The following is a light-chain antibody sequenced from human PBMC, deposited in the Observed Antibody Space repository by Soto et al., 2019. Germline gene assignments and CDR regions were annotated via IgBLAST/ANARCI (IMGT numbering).Light chain of an antibody. J-gene: IGLJ2*01. Sequence: QSVLTQPPSVSAASGQKVTISCSGSSSNIGNNYVYWYQQVPGTAPKLLIYDNYERPPGIPDRFSGSKSGTSATLGITGPQTGDEADYYCATWDSSLFAVVFGGGTKLTVL. CDR3: ATWDSSLFAVV. V-gene: IGLV1-51*01. CDR2: DNY. CDR1: SSNIGNNY.